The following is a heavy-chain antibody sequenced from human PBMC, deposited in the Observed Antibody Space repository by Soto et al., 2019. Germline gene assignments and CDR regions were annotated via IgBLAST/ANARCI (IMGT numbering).Heavy chain of an antibody. CDR1: GGTFSSYA. CDR2: IIPIFGTA. J-gene: IGHJ4*02. CDR3: ARDRNTYYYDSSGYHTFDY. Sequence: QVQLVQSGAEVKKPGSSVKVSCKASGGTFSSYAISWVRQAPGQGLEWMGGIIPIFGTANYAQKFQGRVTITAAESTSTAYMELSSLRSEDTAVYYCARDRNTYYYDSSGYHTFDYWGQGTLVTVSS. V-gene: IGHV1-69*01. D-gene: IGHD3-22*01.